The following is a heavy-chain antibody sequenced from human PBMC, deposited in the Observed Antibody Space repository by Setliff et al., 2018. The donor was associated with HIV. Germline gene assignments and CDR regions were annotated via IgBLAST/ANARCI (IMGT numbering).Heavy chain of an antibody. J-gene: IGHJ3*02. CDR2: IIWNSGTT. V-gene: IGHV3-9*01. Sequence: PGGSLRLSCVTSGITFINAAMAWVRQAPGKGPEWISGIIWNSGTTGYADSVKGRFTISRDYAKNSLFLQMNGLRAEDTALYYCVKDSLPGGCDMWGQGSMVTVSS. CDR3: VKDSLPGGCDM. D-gene: IGHD2-2*01. CDR1: GITFINAA.